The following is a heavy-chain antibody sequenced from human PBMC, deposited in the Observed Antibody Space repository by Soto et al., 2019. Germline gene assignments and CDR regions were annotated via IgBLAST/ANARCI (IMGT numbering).Heavy chain of an antibody. V-gene: IGHV4-59*01. D-gene: IGHD1-26*01. J-gene: IGHJ3*01. CDR1: GSSISPYY. CDR3: AREKDRILGGYAFGY. CDR2: LFYRGTA. Sequence: QVQMQESGPRLVKPSETLSLTCSVSGSSISPYYWTWLRQAPGKGLEWIGYLFYRGTATYNPALKSRVTISLDTSKKQVSLRLSAVTAADTAVYYCAREKDRILGGYAFGYWGPGTTVTFSA.